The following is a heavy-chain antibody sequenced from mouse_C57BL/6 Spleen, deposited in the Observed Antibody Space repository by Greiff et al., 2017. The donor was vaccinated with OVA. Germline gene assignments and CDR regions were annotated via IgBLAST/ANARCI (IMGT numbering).Heavy chain of an antibody. V-gene: IGHV1-69*01. CDR1: GYTFTSYW. D-gene: IGHD1-1*01. CDR2: IDPSDSYT. Sequence: QVQLQQPGAELVMPGASVKLSCKASGYTFTSYWMHWVKQRPGQGLEWIGEIDPSDSYTNYNQKFQGKSTLTVDKSSNTAYMQLSSLTSEDSAVYYCAKIDTSVVATDYWGRDTTLTVSS. CDR3: AKIDTSVVATDY. J-gene: IGHJ2*01.